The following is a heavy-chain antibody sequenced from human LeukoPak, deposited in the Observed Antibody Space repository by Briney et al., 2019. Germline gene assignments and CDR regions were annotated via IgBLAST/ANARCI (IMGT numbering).Heavy chain of an antibody. D-gene: IGHD3-22*01. CDR2: MNPNRGNT. CDR1: GYTFTIYD. V-gene: IGHV1-8*01. J-gene: IGHJ4*02. CDR3: ARVFLVMIVL. Sequence: ASVKVSFKASGYTFTIYDINWVRQAAGQGLEWMGWMNPNRGNTGYAQKFQGTFTLTMITSISTAYMELSSLRSEDTAVYYCARVFLVMIVLWGQGTLVTVSS.